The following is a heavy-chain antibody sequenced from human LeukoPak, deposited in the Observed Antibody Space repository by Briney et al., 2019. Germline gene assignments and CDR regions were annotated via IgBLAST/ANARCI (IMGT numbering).Heavy chain of an antibody. CDR2: IYYSGST. J-gene: IGHJ4*02. Sequence: PSETLSLTCTVSGGSISSSSYYWGWIRQPPGKGLEWIGSIYYSGSTYYNPSLKSRVTISVDTSKNQFSLKLSSVTAADTAVYYCARLGSGYLKYQDYWGQGTLVTVSS. D-gene: IGHD3-22*01. CDR3: ARLGSGYLKYQDY. V-gene: IGHV4-39*07. CDR1: GGSISSSSYY.